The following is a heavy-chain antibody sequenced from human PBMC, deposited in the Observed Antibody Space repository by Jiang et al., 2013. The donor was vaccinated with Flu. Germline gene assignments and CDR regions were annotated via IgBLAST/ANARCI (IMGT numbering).Heavy chain of an antibody. D-gene: IGHD4-11*01. CDR3: ASNPRNIDTMTTVKRAYYYYYMDV. Sequence: SGAEVKKPGASVKVSCKASGYTFTGYYMHWVRQAPGQGLEWMGWINPNSGGTNYAQKFQGRVTMTRDTSISTAYMELSRLRSDDTAVYYCASNPRNIDTMTTVKRAYYYYYMDVWGKRDHGSPSP. V-gene: IGHV1-2*02. J-gene: IGHJ6*03. CDR1: GYTFTGYY. CDR2: INPNSGGT.